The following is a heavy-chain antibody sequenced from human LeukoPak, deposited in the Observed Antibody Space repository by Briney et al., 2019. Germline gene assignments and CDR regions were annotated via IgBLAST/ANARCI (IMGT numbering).Heavy chain of an antibody. CDR1: GVSISSGDHN. Sequence: PSETLSLTYTVSGVSISSGDHNWSWIRQHPGKGLEWIGYISYTGSPDYNPSLRSRLTISLDTSQNQFSLRLSSVTAADTAVYYCARLDYGDYEAFDIWGQGTMVTVSS. D-gene: IGHD4-17*01. CDR3: ARLDYGDYEAFDI. V-gene: IGHV4-31*03. J-gene: IGHJ3*02. CDR2: ISYTGSP.